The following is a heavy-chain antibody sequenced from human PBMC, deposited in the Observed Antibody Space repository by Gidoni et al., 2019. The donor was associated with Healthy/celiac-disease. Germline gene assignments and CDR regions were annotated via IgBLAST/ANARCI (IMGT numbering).Heavy chain of an antibody. V-gene: IGHV4-31*03. Sequence: QVQLQESGPGLVKPSQTLSLTCTVSGGSISSGGYYWRWIRQHPGKGLEWIGYIYYSGSTYYNPSLKSRVTISVDTSKNQFSRKLSSVTAADTAVYYCARALDRGYSGYDRDYYYMDVWGKGTTVTVSS. CDR2: IYYSGST. CDR1: GGSISSGGYY. CDR3: ARALDRGYSGYDRDYYYMDV. D-gene: IGHD5-12*01. J-gene: IGHJ6*03.